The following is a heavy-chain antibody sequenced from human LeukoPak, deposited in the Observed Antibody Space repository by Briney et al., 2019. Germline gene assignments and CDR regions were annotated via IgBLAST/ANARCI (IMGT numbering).Heavy chain of an antibody. Sequence: ASVKVSCKASGGTFSSYAISWVRQAPGQGLEWMGGIIPIFGTANYAQKFQGRVTITADESTSTAYMELSSLRSADTAVYYCARPQLYGSGSYPYYYYYGMDVWGKGTTVTVSS. CDR2: IIPIFGTA. D-gene: IGHD3-10*01. J-gene: IGHJ6*04. V-gene: IGHV1-69*13. CDR1: GGTFSSYA. CDR3: ARPQLYGSGSYPYYYYYGMDV.